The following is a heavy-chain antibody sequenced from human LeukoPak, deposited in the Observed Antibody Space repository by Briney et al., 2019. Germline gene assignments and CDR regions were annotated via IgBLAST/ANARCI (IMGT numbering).Heavy chain of an antibody. CDR2: ISAYNGNT. CDR3: ARVLRYCSGGSCYSGWFDP. D-gene: IGHD2-15*01. CDR1: GYTFTSYG. Sequence: ASVKVSCKASGYTFTSYGISWVRQAPGQGLEWMGWISAYNGNTNYAQKLQGRVTMTTDTSTSTAYMELRSLRSDDTAVYYCARVLRYCSGGSCYSGWFDPWGQGTLVTVSS. V-gene: IGHV1-18*01. J-gene: IGHJ5*02.